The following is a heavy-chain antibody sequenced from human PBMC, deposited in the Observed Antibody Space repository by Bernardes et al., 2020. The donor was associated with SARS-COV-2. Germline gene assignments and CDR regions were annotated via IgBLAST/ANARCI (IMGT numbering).Heavy chain of an antibody. CDR1: GFTFNNYA. V-gene: IGHV3-30*18. J-gene: IGHJ4*02. Sequence: GGSLRLSCAASGFTFNNYAMHWVRQAPGKGLEWVAVISYDGNNKYHADSVKGRFTISRDNSKNTLYLQMNSLRPEDTAVYYCAKDPSNTWRNYFDFWGQGTLVTVSS. CDR2: ISYDGNNK. CDR3: AKDPSNTWRNYFDF.